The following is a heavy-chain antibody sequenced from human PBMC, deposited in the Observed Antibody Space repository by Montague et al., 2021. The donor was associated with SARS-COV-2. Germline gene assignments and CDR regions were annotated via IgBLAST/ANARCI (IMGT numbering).Heavy chain of an antibody. J-gene: IGHJ4*02. CDR1: GFSLSTSGMC. V-gene: IGHV2-70*01. CDR3: ARSYSTTVVTRAFDY. D-gene: IGHD4-23*01. Sequence: PALVKPTQTLTLTCTFSGFSLSTSGMCVSWIRQPPGKALEWLTLXXWGDDKYYSTSLKTRLTISKDTSKNQVVLTMTNMDPVDTATYYCARSYSTTVVTRAFDYWGQGTLVTVSS. CDR2: XXWGDDK.